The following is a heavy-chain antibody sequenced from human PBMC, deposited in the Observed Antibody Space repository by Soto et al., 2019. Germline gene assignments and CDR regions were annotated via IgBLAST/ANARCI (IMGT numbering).Heavy chain of an antibody. Sequence: QVQLQQWGAGLLKPSETLSLTCAVYGGSFSGYYWSWIRQPPGKGLEWIGEINHSGSTNYNPSLKRRVTISVDTSKNQFSLKLSSVTAADTAVYYCAGAPRISGSSYYFDYWGQGTLVTVSS. CDR3: AGAPRISGSSYYFDY. D-gene: IGHD6-6*01. J-gene: IGHJ4*02. CDR2: INHSGST. V-gene: IGHV4-34*01. CDR1: GGSFSGYY.